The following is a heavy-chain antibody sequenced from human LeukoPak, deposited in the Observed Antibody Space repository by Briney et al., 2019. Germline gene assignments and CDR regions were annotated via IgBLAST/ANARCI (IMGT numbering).Heavy chain of an antibody. V-gene: IGHV3-53*01. CDR1: GFTFSSYA. CDR2: SYNDYIT. J-gene: IGHJ4*02. Sequence: GGSLRLSCAASGFTFSSYAMHWVRQAPGKGLEWVSVSYNDYITYYADSVKGRFTISRDNSKNPLYLQMNSLRAEDTAVYYCATGRYYFDYWGQGTLVTVSS. CDR3: ATGRYYFDY.